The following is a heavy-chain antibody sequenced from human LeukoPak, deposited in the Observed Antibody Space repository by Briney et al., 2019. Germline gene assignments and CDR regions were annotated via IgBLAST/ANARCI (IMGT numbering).Heavy chain of an antibody. CDR1: EFPFSSYW. V-gene: IGHV3-7*04. D-gene: IGHD5-24*01. Sequence: GGSLHLSCVASEFPFSSYWMTWVRRAPGKGLGGVANTKQDGSKKSYVDSVKGRFTISRDNAKNSLYLQMNSLRAEDTAIYYCTRVGYIDEGIDYWGQGTLVTVSS. CDR3: TRVGYIDEGIDY. CDR2: TKQDGSKK. J-gene: IGHJ4*02.